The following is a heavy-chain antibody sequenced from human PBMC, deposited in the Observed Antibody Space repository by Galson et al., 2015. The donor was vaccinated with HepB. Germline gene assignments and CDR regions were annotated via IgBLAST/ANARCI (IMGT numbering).Heavy chain of an antibody. J-gene: IGHJ5*02. D-gene: IGHD6-19*01. CDR1: GFTFSSYA. V-gene: IGHV3-30-3*01. Sequence: SLRLSCAASGFTFSSYAMHWVRQAPGKGLEWVAVISYDGSNKYYADSVKGRFTISRDNSKNTLYLQMNSLRAEDTAVYYCARQYSSGWYVAGFDPWGQGTLVTVSS. CDR2: ISYDGSNK. CDR3: ARQYSSGWYVAGFDP.